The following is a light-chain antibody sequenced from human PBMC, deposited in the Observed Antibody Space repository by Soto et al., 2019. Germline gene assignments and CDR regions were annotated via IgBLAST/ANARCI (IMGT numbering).Light chain of an antibody. J-gene: IGKJ1*01. CDR1: QSVSSY. Sequence: EIVLTQSPASLSLSPGEGATLSCRASQSVSSYLVWYQQKPGQAPRLLIYDASKRATGIPARFSGSGSGTDFTLTISSLEPEDFAVYYCQQYDNWPRTFGQGTKVDIK. CDR3: QQYDNWPRT. V-gene: IGKV3-11*01. CDR2: DAS.